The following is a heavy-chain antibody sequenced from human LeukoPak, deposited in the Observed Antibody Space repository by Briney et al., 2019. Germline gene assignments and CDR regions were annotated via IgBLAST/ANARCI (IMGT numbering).Heavy chain of an antibody. Sequence: GGSLRLSCAASGFTFSSYWMHWVRQAPGKGLEWVSYISSSSSTIYYADSVKGRFTISRDNSKNTLYLQMNSLRAEDTAVYYCAKDLEYYDSSGYFDYWGQGTLVTVSS. D-gene: IGHD3-22*01. CDR1: GFTFSSYW. J-gene: IGHJ4*02. V-gene: IGHV3-48*01. CDR2: ISSSSSTI. CDR3: AKDLEYYDSSGYFDY.